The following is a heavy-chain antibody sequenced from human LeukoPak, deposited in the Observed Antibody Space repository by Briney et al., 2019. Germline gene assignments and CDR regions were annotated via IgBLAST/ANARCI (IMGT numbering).Heavy chain of an antibody. CDR2: ISGSGGST. CDR3: AEPSVYGSGAFDI. V-gene: IGHV3-23*01. CDR1: GFTFSSYA. D-gene: IGHD3-10*01. Sequence: PGGSLRLSCAASGFTFSSYAMSWVRQAPGKGLEWVSAISGSGGSTYYADSVKGRFTISRDNSKNTLYLQMNSLRAEDTAVYYCAEPSVYGSGAFDIWGQGTMVTVSS. J-gene: IGHJ3*02.